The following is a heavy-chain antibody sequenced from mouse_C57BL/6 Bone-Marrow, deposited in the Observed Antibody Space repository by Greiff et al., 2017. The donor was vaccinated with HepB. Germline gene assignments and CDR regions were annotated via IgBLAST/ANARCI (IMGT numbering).Heavy chain of an antibody. J-gene: IGHJ3*01. CDR2: IYPGDGDT. V-gene: IGHV1-82*01. D-gene: IGHD2-4*01. CDR1: GYAFSSSW. Sequence: VQGVESGPELVKPGASVKISCKASGYAFSSSWMNWVKQRPGKGLEWIGRIYPGDGDTNYNGKFKGKATLTADKSSSTAYMQLSSLTSEYSAVYFCARDDYDFWFAYWGQGTLVTVSA. CDR3: ARDDYDFWFAY.